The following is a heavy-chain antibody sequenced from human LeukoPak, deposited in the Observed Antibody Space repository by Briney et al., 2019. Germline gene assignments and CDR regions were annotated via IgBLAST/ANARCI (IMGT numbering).Heavy chain of an antibody. CDR1: GFTFRNYV. CDR3: VKGLDYSSSQMDS. J-gene: IGHJ4*02. CDR2: INTNGANT. D-gene: IGHD6-6*01. Sequence: PGGSLGLSCAASGFTFRNYVIHWVRQAPGKGLEYVSSINTNGANTYYADSVKGRFTISRDNSRNTVYVQMDSLTLEDTAVYYCVKGLDYSSSQMDSWGQGTLVTVSS. V-gene: IGHV3-64*05.